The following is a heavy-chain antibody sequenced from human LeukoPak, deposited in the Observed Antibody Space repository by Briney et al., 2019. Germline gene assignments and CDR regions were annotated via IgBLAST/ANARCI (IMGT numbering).Heavy chain of an antibody. Sequence: PGGSLRLSCAASGFTLSSYAMSWVRQAPGKGLEWVSAISGSGGNTYYADSVKGRFTISRDNSKNTLYLQMNSLRAEDTAVYYCAKHYYYGSGSYSPLGVWGQGTTVTVSS. D-gene: IGHD3-10*01. J-gene: IGHJ6*02. CDR2: ISGSGGNT. CDR3: AKHYYYGSGSYSPLGV. V-gene: IGHV3-23*01. CDR1: GFTLSSYA.